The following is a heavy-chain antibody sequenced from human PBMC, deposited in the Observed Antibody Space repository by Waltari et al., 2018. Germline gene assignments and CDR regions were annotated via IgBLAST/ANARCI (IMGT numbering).Heavy chain of an antibody. CDR2: IYHSGDT. Sequence: QVQLQESGPGLVKPSETLSLTCAVSGYSISSGYYWGWIRQPTGKGLEWIGSIYHSGDTYYNPSPRSRVTISVYTSKHQFSLKLSFGTAADTGVYYCASPIFGVVNTGGPFDYWGQGTLVTVSS. CDR1: GYSISSGYY. CDR3: ASPIFGVVNTGGPFDY. V-gene: IGHV4-38-2*01. J-gene: IGHJ4*02. D-gene: IGHD3-3*01.